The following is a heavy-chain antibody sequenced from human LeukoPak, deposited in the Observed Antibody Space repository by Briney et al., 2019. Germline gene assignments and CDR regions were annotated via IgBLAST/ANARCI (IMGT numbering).Heavy chain of an antibody. J-gene: IGHJ4*02. CDR3: ARPGGYCSSTSCPFDY. V-gene: IGHV3-21*01. CDR2: ISSSSSYI. Sequence: AGSLRLSCAASGFTFSSYSKNWVRQAPGKGLEWFSSISSSSSYIYYADSVKGRFTISRDNAKNSLYLQMNSLRAEDTAVYYCARPGGYCSSTSCPFDYWGQGTLVTVSS. CDR1: GFTFSSYS. D-gene: IGHD2-2*01.